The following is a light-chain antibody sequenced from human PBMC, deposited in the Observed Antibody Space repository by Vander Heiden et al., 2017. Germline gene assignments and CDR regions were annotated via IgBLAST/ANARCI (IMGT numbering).Light chain of an antibody. V-gene: IGLV3-1*01. CDR1: KLGDKY. Sequence: SYDLTQPPSVSVSPGQTASIPCSGDKLGDKYACWYQQKPGQSPVLVIYKDSKRPSGIPERFSGSNSGNTATLTISGTQAMDEADYYCQAWDSSTAVFGGGTKLTVL. CDR2: KDS. J-gene: IGLJ2*01. CDR3: QAWDSSTAV.